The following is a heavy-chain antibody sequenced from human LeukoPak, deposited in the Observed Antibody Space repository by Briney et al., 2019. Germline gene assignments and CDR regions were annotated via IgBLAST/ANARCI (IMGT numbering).Heavy chain of an antibody. V-gene: IGHV4-39*01. CDR2: IYYSGST. CDR1: GCSISSSSYY. CDR3: ARRGYSYGYGVFTDY. Sequence: SETLSLTCTVSGCSISSSSYYWGWIRQPPGKGLEWIGSIYYSGSTYYNPSLKSRVTISVDTSKNQFSLKLSSVNAADTAVSYCARRGYSYGYGVFTDYWGQGTLVTVSS. D-gene: IGHD5-18*01. J-gene: IGHJ4*02.